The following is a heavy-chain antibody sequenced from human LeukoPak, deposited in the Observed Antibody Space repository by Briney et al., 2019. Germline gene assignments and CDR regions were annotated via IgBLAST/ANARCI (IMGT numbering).Heavy chain of an antibody. V-gene: IGHV4-38-2*01. Sequence: SETLSLTCAVSGYSISSGYYWGWIRPPPGKGLEWIGSIYHSGSTYYNPSLKSRVTISVDTSKNQFSLKLSSVTAADTAVYYCARLIIGFDPWGQGTLVTVSS. J-gene: IGHJ5*02. CDR3: ARLIIGFDP. CDR2: IYHSGST. D-gene: IGHD3-16*01. CDR1: GYSISSGYY.